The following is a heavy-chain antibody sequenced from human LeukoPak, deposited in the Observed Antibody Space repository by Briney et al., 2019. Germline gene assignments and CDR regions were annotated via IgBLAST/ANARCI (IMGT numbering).Heavy chain of an antibody. CDR2: INPSSGGT. CDR3: ARTAMKYYYYMDV. CDR1: GYTFTGYY. V-gene: IGHV1-2*02. D-gene: IGHD2-21*02. J-gene: IGHJ6*03. Sequence: GASVKVSCKASGYTFTGYYMHWVRQAPGQGLEWMGWINPSSGGTNYAQKFQGRVTMTRDTSISTAYMELSRLRSDDTAVYYCARTAMKYYYYMDVWGKGTTVTVSS.